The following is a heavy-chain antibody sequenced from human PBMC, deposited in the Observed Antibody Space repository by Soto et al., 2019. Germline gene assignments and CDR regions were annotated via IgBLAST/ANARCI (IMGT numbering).Heavy chain of an antibody. CDR1: GFTFSSYA. CDR3: ATVGTDYGSGSPYYSDY. D-gene: IGHD3-10*01. V-gene: IGHV3-21*06. CDR2: ISPSSSFL. Sequence: SLRPSCSASGFTFSSYAMHWVRQAPGKGLEYVSSISPSSSFLNYADSVKGRFTISRDNAKSSVNLQMNSLRAEDTAVYYCATVGTDYGSGSPYYSDYWGQGTLVTVSS. J-gene: IGHJ4*02.